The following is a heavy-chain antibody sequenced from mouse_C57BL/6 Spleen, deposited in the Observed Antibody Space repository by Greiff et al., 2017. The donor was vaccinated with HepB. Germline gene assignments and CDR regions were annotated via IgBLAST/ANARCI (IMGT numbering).Heavy chain of an antibody. J-gene: IGHJ2*01. CDR1: GYSITSGYY. Sequence: EVQVVESGPGLVKPSQSLSLTCSVTGYSITSGYYWNWIRQFPGNKLEWMGYISYDGSNNYNPSLKNRISITRDTSKNQFFLKLNSVTTEDTATYYCARETLYYSNFDYWGQGTTLTVSS. CDR3: ARETLYYSNFDY. CDR2: ISYDGSN. D-gene: IGHD2-5*01. V-gene: IGHV3-6*01.